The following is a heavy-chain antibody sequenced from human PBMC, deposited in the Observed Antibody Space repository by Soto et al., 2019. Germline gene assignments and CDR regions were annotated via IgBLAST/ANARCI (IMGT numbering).Heavy chain of an antibody. CDR1: GFSFSTYS. J-gene: IGHJ6*02. Sequence: EVQLVESGGGLVQPGGSLRLSCAASGFSFSTYSMNWVRQAPGKGLEWVSYISSRSYTIYYIDSVKGPFTISRDNAKSSLYLQMISLRDEDTAVYYCARGGSSSDNGMDVWGQGTTVTVSS. CDR3: ARGGSSSDNGMDV. V-gene: IGHV3-48*02. CDR2: ISSRSYTI. D-gene: IGHD6-6*01.